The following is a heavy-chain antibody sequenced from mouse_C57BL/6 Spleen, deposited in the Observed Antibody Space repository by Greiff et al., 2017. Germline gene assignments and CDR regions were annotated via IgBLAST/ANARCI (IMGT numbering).Heavy chain of an antibody. CDR1: GYSITSGYY. CDR3: ARDDSAWYYFDY. D-gene: IGHD1-1*02. J-gene: IGHJ2*01. CDR2: ISYDGSN. Sequence: EVKLQESGPGLVKPSQSLSLTCSVTGYSITSGYYWNWIRQFPGNKLELMGYISYDGSNNYNPSLKNRISITRDTSTNQFFLKLNSVTTEDTATYYCARDDSAWYYFDYWGQGTTLTVSS. V-gene: IGHV3-6*01.